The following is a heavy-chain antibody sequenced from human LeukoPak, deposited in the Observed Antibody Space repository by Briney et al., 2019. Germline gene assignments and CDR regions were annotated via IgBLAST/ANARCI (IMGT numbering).Heavy chain of an antibody. CDR3: AKSTLPIYYMDV. J-gene: IGHJ6*03. Sequence: GGSLRLSCAASGFTFSSYAMHWVRQAPGKGLEWVAVISYDGSNKYYADSVKGRFTISRDNSKNTLYLQMNSLRAEDTAVYYCAKSTLPIYYMDVWGKGTTVTVSS. V-gene: IGHV3-30-3*02. CDR1: GFTFSSYA. CDR2: ISYDGSNK.